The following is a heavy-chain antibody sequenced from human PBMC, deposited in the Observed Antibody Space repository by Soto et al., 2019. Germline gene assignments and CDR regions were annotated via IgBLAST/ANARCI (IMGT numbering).Heavy chain of an antibody. CDR3: ARLSLGDYVLY. J-gene: IGHJ4*02. CDR2: IYYSGST. Sequence: PSETLSLTCTVSGGSISSSIYYWGWIRQPPGKGLEWIGSIYYSGSTYYNPSLKSRVTISVDTSKNQFSLKLSSVTAADTAVYYCARLSLGDYVLYWGQGTLVTVSS. CDR1: GGSISSSIYY. D-gene: IGHD4-17*01. V-gene: IGHV4-39*01.